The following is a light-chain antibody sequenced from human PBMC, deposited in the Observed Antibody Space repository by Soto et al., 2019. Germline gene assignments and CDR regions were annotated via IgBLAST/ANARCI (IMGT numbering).Light chain of an antibody. Sequence: DIQMTQSPSSLSASVGDRVTITCRASQGIRHYLAWYQQKPGKVPKLLIYAASTLQSGVPSRFSGSGSGTDFTLTIGSLQPEDVATYYCQKYNRAPLTFGGGNKVEIK. V-gene: IGKV1-27*01. CDR2: AAS. CDR3: QKYNRAPLT. CDR1: QGIRHY. J-gene: IGKJ4*01.